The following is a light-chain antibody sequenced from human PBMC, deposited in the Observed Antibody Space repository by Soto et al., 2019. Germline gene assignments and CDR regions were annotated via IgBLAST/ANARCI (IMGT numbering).Light chain of an antibody. CDR2: DAS. CDR1: QSIGLA. Sequence: EIVLTQAPATLSLSPGERATLSCRASQSIGLAIAWYQHKPGQAPRLLIFDASQRATGIPARFRGSGSGTDFTLTISRLEPEDFAVYYCQQYGSSRTFGQGTKVDIK. J-gene: IGKJ1*01. CDR3: QQYGSSRT. V-gene: IGKV3-20*01.